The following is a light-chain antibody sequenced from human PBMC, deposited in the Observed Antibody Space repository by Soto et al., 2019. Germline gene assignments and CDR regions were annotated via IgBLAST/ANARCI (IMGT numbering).Light chain of an antibody. V-gene: IGKV3-20*01. CDR3: QQYGSSPGT. Sequence: EIVLTQSPGTLSLSPGERATLSCRASQSVSSSYLAWYQQKPGQAPRLLIYGASSRATGIPDRFSGSGSGTEFTLTISSLEPEDFSVYYCQQYGSSPGTFGQGTKLEIK. CDR1: QSVSSSY. J-gene: IGKJ2*01. CDR2: GAS.